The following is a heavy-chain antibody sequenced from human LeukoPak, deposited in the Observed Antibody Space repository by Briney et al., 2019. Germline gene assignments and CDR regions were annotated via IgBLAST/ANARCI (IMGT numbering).Heavy chain of an antibody. D-gene: IGHD3-3*01. V-gene: IGHV4-38-2*01. CDR1: GYSISSGYY. CDR2: IYHSGST. Sequence: PSETLSLTXAVSGYSISSGYYWGWIRQPPGKGLEWIGSIYHSGSTYYNPSLKSRVTISVDTSKNQFSLKLSSVTAADTAVYYCARYYDFWSGYHRQGDAFDIWGKGTMVTVSS. J-gene: IGHJ3*02. CDR3: ARYYDFWSGYHRQGDAFDI.